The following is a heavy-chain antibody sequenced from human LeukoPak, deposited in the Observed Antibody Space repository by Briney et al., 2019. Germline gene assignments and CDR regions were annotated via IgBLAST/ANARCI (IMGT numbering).Heavy chain of an antibody. CDR3: ATTSPIFGVVTHYYYYGMDV. J-gene: IGHJ6*02. CDR2: IIPIFGTA. D-gene: IGHD3-3*01. CDR1: GGTFSSYA. V-gene: IGHV1-69*01. Sequence: GASVKVSCKASGGTFSSYAISWVRQAPGQGLEWMGGIIPIFGTANYAQKFQGGVTITADESTSTAYMELSSLRSEDTAVYYCATTSPIFGVVTHYYYYGMDVWGQGTTVTVSS.